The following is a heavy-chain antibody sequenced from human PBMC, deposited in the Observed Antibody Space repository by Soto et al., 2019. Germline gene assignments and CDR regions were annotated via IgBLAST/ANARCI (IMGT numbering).Heavy chain of an antibody. Sequence: ASVKVSCKASGYTFTSYAIHWVRQAPGQRLEWMGWINAGNGNTKYSQKFQGRVTITRDTSASTAYMELSSLRFEDTAVYYCARDRSGYDYYFDYWGQGTLVTVSS. CDR2: INAGNGNT. V-gene: IGHV1-3*01. CDR1: GYTFTSYA. D-gene: IGHD5-12*01. CDR3: ARDRSGYDYYFDY. J-gene: IGHJ4*02.